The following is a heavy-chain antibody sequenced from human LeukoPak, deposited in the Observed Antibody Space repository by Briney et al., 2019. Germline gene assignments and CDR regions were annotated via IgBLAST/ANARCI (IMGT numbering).Heavy chain of an antibody. D-gene: IGHD3-22*01. CDR2: ISGSGGST. J-gene: IGHJ4*02. Sequence: GGSLRLSCATSGFTFRSYWMSWVRQAPGKGPEWVSAISGSGGSTYYADSVKGRFTVSRDNSKNTLYLQMNSLRAEDTAVYYCAKGVTMIVVVITEWGQGTLVTVSS. CDR1: GFTFRSYW. V-gene: IGHV3-23*01. CDR3: AKGVTMIVVVITE.